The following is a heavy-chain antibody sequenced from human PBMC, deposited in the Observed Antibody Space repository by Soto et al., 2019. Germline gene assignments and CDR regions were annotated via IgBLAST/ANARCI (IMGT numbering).Heavy chain of an antibody. V-gene: IGHV3-30*18. Sequence: VGSLRLSCAASGFTFSSYGMHCVRQAPGKGLEWVAVISYDGSNKYYADSVKGRFTISRDNSKNTLYLQMNSLRAEDTAVYYCANDQRGYYYDSSGYPLGAFDIWGQGTMVTVSS. J-gene: IGHJ3*02. CDR2: ISYDGSNK. CDR3: ANDQRGYYYDSSGYPLGAFDI. D-gene: IGHD3-22*01. CDR1: GFTFSSYG.